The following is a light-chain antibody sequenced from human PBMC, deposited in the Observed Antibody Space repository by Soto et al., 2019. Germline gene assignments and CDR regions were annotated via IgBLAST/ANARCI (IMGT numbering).Light chain of an antibody. CDR1: QSVSIY. V-gene: IGKV3-11*01. J-gene: IGKJ4*01. Sequence: EIVLTQSPATLSLSPGERATLSCRASQSVSIYLAWYQQKPGQAPRLLIYDASNRATGIPDRFSGSGSGTDFTLTISSLAPEDFAIYYCQQRSNWPLTFGGGTKVEIK. CDR3: QQRSNWPLT. CDR2: DAS.